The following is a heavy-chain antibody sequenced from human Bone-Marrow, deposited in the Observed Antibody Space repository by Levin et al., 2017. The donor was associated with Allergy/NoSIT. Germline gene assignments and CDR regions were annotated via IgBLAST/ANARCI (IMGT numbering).Heavy chain of an antibody. D-gene: IGHD5-18*01. V-gene: IGHV4-59*01. CDR1: GGSIRSYY. Sequence: SETLSLTCTVSGGSIRSYYWSWIRQPPGKRLEWIGYIYYSGSTNFNPSLKSRVTISVDTSKNQFSLKLSSVTAADTAVYYCARISEYSYGYEFDYWGQGALVTVSS. J-gene: IGHJ4*02. CDR2: IYYSGST. CDR3: ARISEYSYGYEFDY.